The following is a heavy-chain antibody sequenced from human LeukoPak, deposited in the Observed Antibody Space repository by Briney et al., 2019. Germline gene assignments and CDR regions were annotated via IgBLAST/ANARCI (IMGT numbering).Heavy chain of an antibody. CDR2: INPNSGGT. J-gene: IGHJ3*02. D-gene: IGHD6-25*01. CDR3: ASPAATYDAFDI. Sequence: GASVKVSCKASGYTFTGYYMHWVREAPGQGLEWMGWINPNSGGTNYAQKFQGRVTMTRDTSISTAYMELSRLRSDDTAVNNCASPAATYDAFDIWGQGRIVTVSS. CDR1: GYTFTGYY. V-gene: IGHV1-2*02.